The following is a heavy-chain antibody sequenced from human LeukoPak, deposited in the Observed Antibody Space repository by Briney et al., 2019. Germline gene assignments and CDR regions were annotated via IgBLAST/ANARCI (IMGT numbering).Heavy chain of an antibody. CDR2: IYYSGSI. CDR3: ARFYGDYYDAFDI. CDR1: GGSISSYY. D-gene: IGHD4-17*01. J-gene: IGHJ3*02. Sequence: SETLSLTCTVSGGSISSYYWSWIRQPPGKGLEWIGYIYYSGSINYNPSLKSRVTISVDTSKNQFSLKLSSVTAADTAVYYCARFYGDYYDAFDIWGQGTMVTVSS. V-gene: IGHV4-59*01.